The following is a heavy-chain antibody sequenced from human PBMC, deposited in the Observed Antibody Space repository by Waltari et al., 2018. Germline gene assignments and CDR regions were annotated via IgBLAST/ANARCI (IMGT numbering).Heavy chain of an antibody. D-gene: IGHD6-13*01. V-gene: IGHV4-34*01. J-gene: IGHJ4*02. CDR3: ASLPGPGIAAAGTPDDY. Sequence: QVQLQQWGAGLLKPSETLSLTCAVYGGSFSGYYWSWIRQPPGKGLEWIGEINHSVSTNYNPSLKSRVTISVDTSKNQFSLKLSSVTAADTAVYYCASLPGPGIAAAGTPDDYWGQGTLVTVSS. CDR1: GGSFSGYY. CDR2: INHSVST.